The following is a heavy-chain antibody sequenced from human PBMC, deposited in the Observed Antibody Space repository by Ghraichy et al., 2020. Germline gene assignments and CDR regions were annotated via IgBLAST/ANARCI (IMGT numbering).Heavy chain of an antibody. CDR2: IYYTGST. V-gene: IGHV4-59*08. CDR1: GGSISSDY. CDR3: ARHRWQLVPIDS. J-gene: IGHJ4*02. Sequence: SETLSLTCTVSGGSISSDYRSWIRQPPGKGLEWIGYIYYTGSTNYNPSLKSRVTISVDTSKNQFSLKLRSVTAADTAVYYCARHRWQLVPIDSWGQGTLVTGSS. D-gene: IGHD6-13*01.